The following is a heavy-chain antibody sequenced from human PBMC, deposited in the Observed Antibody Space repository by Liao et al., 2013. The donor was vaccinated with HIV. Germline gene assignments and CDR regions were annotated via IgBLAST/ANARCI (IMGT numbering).Heavy chain of an antibody. CDR3: ARGRGTSAFDI. D-gene: IGHD1-1*01. Sequence: QVQLHQWGAGLLKPSQTLSLTCAVDGETLGGFFWSWIRQSPGKGLEWIGEINHSGTTNFNPSLKSRVTMSVDSSTNRFFLNLTSVTAADTAEYFCARGRGTSAFDIWGQGTMVTVSS. CDR2: INHSGTT. J-gene: IGHJ3*02. V-gene: IGHV4-34*01. CDR1: GETLGGFF.